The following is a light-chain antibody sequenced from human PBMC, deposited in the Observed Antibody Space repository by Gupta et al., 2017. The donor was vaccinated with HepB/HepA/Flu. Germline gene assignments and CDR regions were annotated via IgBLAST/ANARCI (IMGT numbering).Light chain of an antibody. J-gene: IGKJ4*01. CDR3: QQRDSSPIT. V-gene: IGKV1-39*01. Sequence: DIQMTQSPSSLSASVGDRVTITCRASQSINNYLNWYQQKPGKAPKVLIYAASNLQSGVPSRFSGSGSGTDFTLTISRPRPEDFATYYCQQRDSSPITFGGGTKVEI. CDR2: AAS. CDR1: QSINNY.